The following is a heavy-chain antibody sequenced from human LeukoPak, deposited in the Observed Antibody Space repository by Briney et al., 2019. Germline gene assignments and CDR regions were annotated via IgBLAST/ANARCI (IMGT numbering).Heavy chain of an antibody. D-gene: IGHD6-25*01. V-gene: IGHV4-34*01. CDR3: ARGLDSSGDY. J-gene: IGHJ4*02. Sequence: PSETLSLTCAVYGGSFSGYYWSWIRQPPGKGLEWIGEINHRGSTNYNPSLKSRVTISVDASRNQFSLKLTSVTAANTVVFYCARGLDSSGDYWGQGTLVTVSS. CDR2: INHRGST. CDR1: GGSFSGYY.